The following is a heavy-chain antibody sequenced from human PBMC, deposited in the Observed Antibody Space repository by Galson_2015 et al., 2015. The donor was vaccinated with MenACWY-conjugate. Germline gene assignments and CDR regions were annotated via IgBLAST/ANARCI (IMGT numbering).Heavy chain of an antibody. D-gene: IGHD3-3*01. J-gene: IGHJ4*02. Sequence: QSGAEVKKPGESLKISCKGSEYSFSRFWIGWVRQMPGKGLEWMGLIYPPDSDTRYSPSFQGQVTMSADKSITTAYLQWSRLKASDTAIYYCAVAIYDFWSGYSFDYWGQGTLAPSPQ. CDR2: IYPPDSDT. CDR3: AVAIYDFWSGYSFDY. CDR1: EYSFSRFW. V-gene: IGHV5-51*01.